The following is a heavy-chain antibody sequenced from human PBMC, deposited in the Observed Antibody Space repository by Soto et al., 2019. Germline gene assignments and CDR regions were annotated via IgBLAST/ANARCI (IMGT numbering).Heavy chain of an antibody. D-gene: IGHD2-8*01. CDR3: ASDSNGLHY. CDR1: GLIFSNYW. V-gene: IGHV3-74*01. Sequence: EVQLVESGGGLVQPGGSLRLSCAASGLIFSNYWMHWVRQAPGKGLVWVSRISTDGSSTDYGDSVKGRITISRDNAKNTLYLQMNGLRAEDTAVYDCASDSNGLHYWGQGTLVTVSS. CDR2: ISTDGSST. J-gene: IGHJ4*02.